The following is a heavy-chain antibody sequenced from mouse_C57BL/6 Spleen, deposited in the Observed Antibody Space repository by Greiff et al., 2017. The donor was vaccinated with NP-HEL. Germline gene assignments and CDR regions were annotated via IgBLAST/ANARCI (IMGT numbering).Heavy chain of an antibody. V-gene: IGHV1-55*01. CDR2: IYPGSGST. CDR1: GYTFTSCW. Sequence: QVQLQQSGAELVKPGASVKMSCKASGYTFTSCWITWVKQRPGQGLEWIGDIYPGSGSTTYNEKFKSKATLTVDTSSSTAYMQLSSLTSEDSAVYYCARWLLPYYYAMDYWGQGTSVTVSS. D-gene: IGHD2-3*01. CDR3: ARWLLPYYYAMDY. J-gene: IGHJ4*01.